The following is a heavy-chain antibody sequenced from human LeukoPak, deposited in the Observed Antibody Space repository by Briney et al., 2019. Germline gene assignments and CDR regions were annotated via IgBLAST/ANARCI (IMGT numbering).Heavy chain of an antibody. CDR1: GYTFTSYG. D-gene: IGHD3-9*01. Sequence: ASVKVSCKASGYTFTSYGISWVRQAPGQGLEWMGWISAYNGNTNYAQKLQGRVTMTTDTSTSTAYMELRSLRSDDTAVYYCAREGKAWYDILTGYSPFDYWGQGTLVTVSS. J-gene: IGHJ4*02. CDR3: AREGKAWYDILTGYSPFDY. CDR2: ISAYNGNT. V-gene: IGHV1-18*01.